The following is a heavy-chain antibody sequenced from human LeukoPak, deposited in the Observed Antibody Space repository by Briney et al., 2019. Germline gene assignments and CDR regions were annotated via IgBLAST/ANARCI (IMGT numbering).Heavy chain of an antibody. CDR3: ARRPGYYYDSSGYYPKAMDV. V-gene: IGHV4-34*01. Sequence: SETLSLTCAVYGGSFSGYYWSWIRQPPGEGLEWIGEINHSGSTNYNPSLKSRVTISVDTSKNQFSLKLSSVTAADTAVYYCARRPGYYYDSSGYYPKAMDVWGKGTTVTVSS. D-gene: IGHD3-22*01. CDR1: GGSFSGYY. CDR2: INHSGST. J-gene: IGHJ6*03.